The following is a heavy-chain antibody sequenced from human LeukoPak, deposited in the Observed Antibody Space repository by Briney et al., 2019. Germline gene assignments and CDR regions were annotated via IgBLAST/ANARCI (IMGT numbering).Heavy chain of an antibody. D-gene: IGHD6-6*01. V-gene: IGHV4-39*01. J-gene: IGHJ4*02. CDR2: IYYSGST. Sequence: SETLCLTCTVSGGSISSSSYYWGWIRQPPGKGLEWIGSIYYSGSTYYNPSLKSRVTISVDTSKNQFSLKLSSVTAADTAVYYCARGRSIAARPGQYYFDYWGQGTLVTVSS. CDR3: ARGRSIAARPGQYYFDY. CDR1: GGSISSSSYY.